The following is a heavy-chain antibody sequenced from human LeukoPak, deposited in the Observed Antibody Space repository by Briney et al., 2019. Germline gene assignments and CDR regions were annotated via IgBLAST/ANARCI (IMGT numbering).Heavy chain of an antibody. J-gene: IGHJ3*02. CDR1: GFSFSDYD. V-gene: IGHV3-9*01. CDR3: AKDVRTWGRGYNDAFDI. CDR2: ISWNSGSI. D-gene: IGHD5-18*01. Sequence: GGSLRLSCAASGFSFSDYDMSWVRQAPGKGLEWVSGISWNSGSIGYADSVKGRFTISRDNAKNSLYLQMNSLRAEDTALYYCAKDVRTWGRGYNDAFDIWGQGTMVTVSS.